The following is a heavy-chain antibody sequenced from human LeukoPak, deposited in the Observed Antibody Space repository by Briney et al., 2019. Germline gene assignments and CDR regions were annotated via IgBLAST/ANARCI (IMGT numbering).Heavy chain of an antibody. D-gene: IGHD2/OR15-2a*01. J-gene: IGHJ4*02. CDR2: IKQDGSEK. Sequence: GSPRLSCAASGCTFSSYCIHRVRQAPGKGLEWVASIKQDGSEKYYVDSVKGRFTISRDNAKNSLYLHMNSLRAEDTAVYYCARDPSSGDFDYWGQGTPVTVST. CDR3: ARDPSSGDFDY. CDR1: GCTFSSYC. V-gene: IGHV3-7*04.